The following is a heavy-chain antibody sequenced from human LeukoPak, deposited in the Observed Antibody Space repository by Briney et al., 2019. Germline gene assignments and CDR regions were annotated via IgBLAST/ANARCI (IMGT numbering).Heavy chain of an antibody. D-gene: IGHD4-17*01. CDR1: GGTFSSYA. Sequence: SVKVSCKASGGTFSSYAISWVRQAHGQGLEWMGGIIPIFGTANYAQKFQGRVTITADESTSTAYMELSSLRSEDTAVYYCAMYGDYVMGYYYYYMDVWGKGTTVTVSS. V-gene: IGHV1-69*13. CDR3: AMYGDYVMGYYYYYMDV. CDR2: IIPIFGTA. J-gene: IGHJ6*03.